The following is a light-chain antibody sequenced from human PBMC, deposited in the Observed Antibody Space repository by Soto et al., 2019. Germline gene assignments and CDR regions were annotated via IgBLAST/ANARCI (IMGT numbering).Light chain of an antibody. CDR2: GAS. J-gene: IGKJ5*01. CDR1: QSISSN. Sequence: TQSPSTLSASVGDTVTITCRASQSISSNLSWHQQTPGQAPRLLIYGASNRATGIPDRFSGSGSGTDFTLTISRLEPEDFALYYCQQYGGSPMTFGQGTRLEIK. V-gene: IGKV3-20*01. CDR3: QQYGGSPMT.